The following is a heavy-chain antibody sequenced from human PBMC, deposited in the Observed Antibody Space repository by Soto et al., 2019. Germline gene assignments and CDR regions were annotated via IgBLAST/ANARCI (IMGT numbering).Heavy chain of an antibody. D-gene: IGHD5-18*01. CDR3: ARVDTAMMDV. CDR2: IYPGDSDT. Sequence: GESLKISCKGSGYNFTNYCIAWVCQMPGKGLEWMGIIYPGDSDTRYSPSFQGQVTISADKSISTAYLQWSSLKASDTAMYYCARVDTAMMDVWGQGTTVTVSS. J-gene: IGHJ6*02. CDR1: GYNFTNYC. V-gene: IGHV5-51*01.